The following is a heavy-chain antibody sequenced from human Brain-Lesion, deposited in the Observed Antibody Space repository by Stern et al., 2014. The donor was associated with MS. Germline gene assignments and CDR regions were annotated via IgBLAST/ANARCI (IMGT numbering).Heavy chain of an antibody. J-gene: IGHJ6*02. CDR2: IFNSGST. V-gene: IGHV4-61*02. CDR3: ARGRVVPGFQYYATDV. D-gene: IGHD2-2*01. CDR1: GGSISSGGYY. Sequence: QVQLQESGPGLVKPSQTLSLSCTVSGGSISSGGYYWSWIRQPAGKGLEWIGRIFNSGSTSYKPSLKSRVTISIDTSKTQFSLRLNSRTAADTAVYYCARGRVVPGFQYYATDVWGQGTTVIVSS.